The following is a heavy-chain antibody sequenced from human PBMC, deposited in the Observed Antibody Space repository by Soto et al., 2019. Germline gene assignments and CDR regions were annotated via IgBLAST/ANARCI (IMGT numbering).Heavy chain of an antibody. Sequence: GGSLRLSCAASGFTFSSYAMHWVRQAPGKGLEWVAVISYDGSNKYYADSVKGRFTISRDNSKNTLYLQMNSLRAEATAVYYCARDLAARLRSSPPAYYYYGMDVWGQGTTVTVSS. J-gene: IGHJ6*02. D-gene: IGHD6-6*01. V-gene: IGHV3-30-3*01. CDR2: ISYDGSNK. CDR1: GFTFSSYA. CDR3: ARDLAARLRSSPPAYYYYGMDV.